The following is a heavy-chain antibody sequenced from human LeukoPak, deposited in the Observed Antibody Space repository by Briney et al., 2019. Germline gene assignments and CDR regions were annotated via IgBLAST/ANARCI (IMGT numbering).Heavy chain of an antibody. CDR3: VKDSSSGSYFDY. Sequence: GGSLRLSCSASGFTFSRYAMHWVRQAPGKGLEYVSAISSNGGSTYYADSVKGRFTISRDNSRNTMHLQMSSLRVEDTAVYYCVKDSSSGSYFDYWGQGTLVTVSS. CDR1: GFTFSRYA. CDR2: ISSNGGST. V-gene: IGHV3-64D*06. J-gene: IGHJ4*02. D-gene: IGHD3-10*01.